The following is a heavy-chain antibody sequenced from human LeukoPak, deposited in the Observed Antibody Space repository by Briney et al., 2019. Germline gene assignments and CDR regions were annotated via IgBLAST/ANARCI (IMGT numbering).Heavy chain of an antibody. Sequence: ASVKVSCKASGYTFTSYDINWVRQAPGQGLEWMGWISAYSGNTNYAQKLQGRVTMTTDTSTSTAYMELRSLRSDDTAVYYCARDQQPRLYNSGYDFDYWGQGTLVTVSS. CDR3: ARDQQPRLYNSGYDFDY. J-gene: IGHJ4*02. CDR1: GYTFTSYD. CDR2: ISAYSGNT. V-gene: IGHV1-18*01. D-gene: IGHD5-12*01.